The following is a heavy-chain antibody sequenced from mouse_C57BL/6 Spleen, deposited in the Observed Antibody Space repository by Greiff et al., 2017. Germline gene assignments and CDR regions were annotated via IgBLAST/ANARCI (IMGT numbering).Heavy chain of an antibody. J-gene: IGHJ2*01. D-gene: IGHD3-3*01. CDR3: ARDAGTGFDY. CDR2: ISSGGSYT. CDR1: GFTFSSYG. Sequence: EVKLQESGGDLVKPGGSLKLSCAASGFTFSSYGMSWVRQTPDKRLEWVATISSGGSYTYYPDSVKGRFTISRDNAKNTLYLQMSSLKSEDTAMYYSARDAGTGFDYWGQGTTLTVSS. V-gene: IGHV5-6*01.